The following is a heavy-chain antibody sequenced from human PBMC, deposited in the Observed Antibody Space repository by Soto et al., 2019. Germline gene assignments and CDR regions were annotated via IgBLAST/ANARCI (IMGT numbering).Heavy chain of an antibody. CDR1: GFTFSSYA. V-gene: IGHV3-30-3*01. CDR3: ARGACSYYDSSGYYYAYYYGMDV. J-gene: IGHJ6*02. D-gene: IGHD3-22*01. CDR2: ISYDGSNK. Sequence: QVQLVESGGGVVQPGRSLRLSCAASGFTFSSYAMHWVRQAPGKGLEWVAVISYDGSNKYYAYSVKGRFTISRDNSKNTLYLQMNSLRAEDTDVYYCARGACSYYDSSGYYYAYYYGMDVWGQGTTVTVSS.